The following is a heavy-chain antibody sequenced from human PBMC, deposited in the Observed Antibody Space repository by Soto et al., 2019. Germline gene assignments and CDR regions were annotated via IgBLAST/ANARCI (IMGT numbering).Heavy chain of an antibody. V-gene: IGHV4-59*01. CDR1: GGSISSYY. D-gene: IGHD3-9*01. CDR3: ARVRGYYDILTGYYAALDYGMDV. CDR2: IYYSGST. Sequence: SETLSLTCTVSGGSISSYYWSWIRQPPGKGLEWIGYIYYSGSTNYNPSLKSRVTISVDTSKNQFSLKLSSVTAADTAVYYCARVRGYYDILTGYYAALDYGMDVWGQGTTVTVSS. J-gene: IGHJ6*02.